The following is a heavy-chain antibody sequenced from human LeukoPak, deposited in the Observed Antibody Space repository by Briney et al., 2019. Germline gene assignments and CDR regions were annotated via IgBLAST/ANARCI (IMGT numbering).Heavy chain of an antibody. D-gene: IGHD3-22*01. Sequence: SETLPLTCTVSGYSISSGYYWGWIRQPPGKGLEWIGNIFHSGSTYYSPSLKSRVTISVDTSKNQFSLKLTSVTAADTAVYYCARVVSMTMIVVIPLYFDYWGQGTLVTVSS. CDR2: IFHSGST. J-gene: IGHJ4*02. CDR3: ARVVSMTMIVVIPLYFDY. V-gene: IGHV4-38-2*02. CDR1: GYSISSGYY.